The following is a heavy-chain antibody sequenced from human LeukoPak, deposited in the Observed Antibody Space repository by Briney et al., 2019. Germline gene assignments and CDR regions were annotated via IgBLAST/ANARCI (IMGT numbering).Heavy chain of an antibody. V-gene: IGHV4-59*08. CDR3: ARGGGSYPIDAFDI. D-gene: IGHD1-26*01. CDR2: IYYSGST. J-gene: IGHJ3*02. Sequence: SETLSLTCTVSGGSITRYYWSWIRQPPGKGLEWIGYIYYSGSTYYNPSLKSRVTISVDTSKNQFSLKLSSVTAADTAVYYCARGGGSYPIDAFDIWGQGTMVTVSS. CDR1: GGSITRYY.